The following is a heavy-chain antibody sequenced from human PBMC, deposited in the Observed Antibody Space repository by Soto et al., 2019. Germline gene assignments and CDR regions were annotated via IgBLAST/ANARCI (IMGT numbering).Heavy chain of an antibody. CDR3: APLNGSFLSFFDN. Sequence: QVQLQESGPGLVKPSQTLSLSCTVSGDSISSGDHYWSWIRQPPGKGLEWIAHISYGGYTFYNPSLQSRITMSVDTSKNQAYLKLSSVTAADTAVYYCAPLNGSFLSFFDNWGQGTPVTVSS. CDR2: ISYGGYT. CDR1: GDSISSGDHY. D-gene: IGHD2-8*01. V-gene: IGHV4-30-4*01. J-gene: IGHJ4*02.